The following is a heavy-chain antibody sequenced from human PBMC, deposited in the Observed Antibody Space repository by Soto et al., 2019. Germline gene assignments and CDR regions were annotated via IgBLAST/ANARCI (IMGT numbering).Heavy chain of an antibody. J-gene: IGHJ6*02. CDR1: GGSFIGYY. Sequence: SETLSLTCAVYGGSFIGYYWSWSLQPPWKGLEWIGEINHSGSTNYNPSLKSRVTISVDTSKNQFSLKLSSVTAADTAVYYCARGSPNTAMGRYYYYYGMDVWGQGTTVTVSS. CDR2: INHSGST. CDR3: ARGSPNTAMGRYYYYYGMDV. D-gene: IGHD5-18*01. V-gene: IGHV4-34*01.